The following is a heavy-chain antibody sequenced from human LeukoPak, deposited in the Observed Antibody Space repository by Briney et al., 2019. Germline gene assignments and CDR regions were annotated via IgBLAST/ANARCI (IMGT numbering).Heavy chain of an antibody. D-gene: IGHD1-26*01. CDR2: ISSSSSYI. J-gene: IGHJ4*02. Sequence: GGSLRLSCAASGFTFSSYSMNWVRQAPGKGLEWVSSISSSSSYIYHADSVKGRFTISRDNAKNSLYLQMNSLRAEDTAVYYCASDLVGASWATFDYWGQGTLVTVSS. CDR1: GFTFSSYS. V-gene: IGHV3-21*01. CDR3: ASDLVGASWATFDY.